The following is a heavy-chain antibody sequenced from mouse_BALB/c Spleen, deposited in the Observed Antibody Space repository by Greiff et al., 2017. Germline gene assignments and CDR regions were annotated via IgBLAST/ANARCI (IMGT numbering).Heavy chain of an antibody. J-gene: IGHJ2*01. CDR2: IRSKSNNYET. V-gene: IGHV10-1*02. Sequence: EVKLVESGGGLVQPKGSLKLSCAASGFTFNTYAMTWVRQAPGKGLEWVARIRSKSNNYETYYADSVKDRFTNSRDDSQSMLYLQMNNLRTEGTAIYYSVTEGCYFCLWGPGTTLTVSS. CDR1: GFTFNTYA. D-gene: IGHD6-1*01. CDR3: VTEGCYFCL.